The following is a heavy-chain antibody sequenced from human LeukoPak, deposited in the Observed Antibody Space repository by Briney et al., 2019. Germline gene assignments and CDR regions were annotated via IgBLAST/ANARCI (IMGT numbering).Heavy chain of an antibody. Sequence: SQTLSLTCTVSGDSISTNYYWSWIRQHPGKGLEWIGYIFYSGDTYYNPSLKGRVTISVDTFKNQFSLKVNSVTAADTAVYYCGRDSSSLSRYYCDYWGQGTLVTVSS. D-gene: IGHD6-13*01. CDR3: GRDSSSLSRYYCDY. J-gene: IGHJ4*02. CDR2: IFYSGDT. V-gene: IGHV4-31*03. CDR1: GDSISTNYY.